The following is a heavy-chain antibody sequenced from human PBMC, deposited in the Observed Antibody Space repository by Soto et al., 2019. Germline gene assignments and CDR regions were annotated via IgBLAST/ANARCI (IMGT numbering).Heavy chain of an antibody. V-gene: IGHV3-33*01. CDR1: GFTFSSYG. Sequence: GGSLRLSCAASGFTFSSYGMHWVRQAPGKGLEWVAVIWYDGSNKYYADSVKGRFTISRDNSKNTLYLQMNSLRAEDTAVYYCARDSLGVGATRTPIYYYYGMDVWGQGTTVTVSS. CDR3: ARDSLGVGATRTPIYYYYGMDV. CDR2: IWYDGSNK. J-gene: IGHJ6*02. D-gene: IGHD1-26*01.